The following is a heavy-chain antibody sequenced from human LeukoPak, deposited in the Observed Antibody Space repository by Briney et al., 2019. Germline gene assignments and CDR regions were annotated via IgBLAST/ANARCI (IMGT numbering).Heavy chain of an antibody. Sequence: SETLSLTCAVSGYSISSGYYWGWIRQPPGKGLEWIGSIYHSGSTYYNPSLKSRVTMSVDTSKNQFSLKLSSVTAADTAVYYCARDIWLDPWGQGTLVTVSS. CDR3: ARDIWLDP. V-gene: IGHV4-38-2*02. CDR1: GYSISSGYY. J-gene: IGHJ5*02. CDR2: IYHSGST.